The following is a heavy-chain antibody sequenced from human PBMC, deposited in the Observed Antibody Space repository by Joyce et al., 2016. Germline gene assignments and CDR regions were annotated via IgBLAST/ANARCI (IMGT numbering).Heavy chain of an antibody. CDR3: AGSSWQYYYFDY. Sequence: QMQLQESGPGLVKPSETLSLTCTVSGGSSKNYYWSWIRQSPGKGLQWIVSIFPSWVTHYNSSLRSRVTMSVDTSKNQVSLKLSSMTAADTAVYYCAGSSWQYYYFDYWGQGTVVSVSS. V-gene: IGHV4-59*01. D-gene: IGHD6-13*01. CDR2: IFPSWVT. CDR1: GGSSKNYY. J-gene: IGHJ4*02.